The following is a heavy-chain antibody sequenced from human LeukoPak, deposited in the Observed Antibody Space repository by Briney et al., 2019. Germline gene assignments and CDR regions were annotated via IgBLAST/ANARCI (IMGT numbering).Heavy chain of an antibody. CDR3: ARDGGWGSPAYYYYGMDV. Sequence: SGTLSLTCTVSGGSISSYYWSWIRQPPGKGLEWIGYIYYSGSTNYNPSLKSRVTISVDTSKNQFSLKLSSVTAADTAVYYCARDGGWGSPAYYYYGMDVWGQGTTVTVSS. J-gene: IGHJ6*02. V-gene: IGHV4-59*01. CDR2: IYYSGST. CDR1: GGSISSYY. D-gene: IGHD6-19*01.